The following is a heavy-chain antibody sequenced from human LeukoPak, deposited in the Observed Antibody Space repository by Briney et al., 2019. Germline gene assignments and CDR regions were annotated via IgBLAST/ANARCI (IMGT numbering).Heavy chain of an antibody. CDR1: GFTFSSYS. J-gene: IGHJ4*02. V-gene: IGHV3-48*04. Sequence: PGGSLRLSCAASGFTFSSYSINWVRQAPGKGLEWVSYISSSSTTIYYADSAKGRFTISRDNAKNSLYLQMDSLGAEDTAVYYCALRRGGCSGGTCYQYFDYWGQGTLVTVSS. CDR2: ISSSSTTI. CDR3: ALRRGGCSGGTCYQYFDY. D-gene: IGHD2-15*01.